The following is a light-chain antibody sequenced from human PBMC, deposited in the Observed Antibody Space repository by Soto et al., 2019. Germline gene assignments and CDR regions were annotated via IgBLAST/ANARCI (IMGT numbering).Light chain of an antibody. J-gene: IGLJ3*02. Sequence: QSVLTQPPSVSGAPGQRVTISCTGSSSNIGAGYDVHWYQQLPGAAPTLLISANSDRPSGVPDRFSGSKSGTSASLAITGLQTEDEADYYCQSFDRSLTAWVFGGGTTLTVL. CDR2: ANS. V-gene: IGLV1-40*01. CDR1: SSNIGAGYD. CDR3: QSFDRSLTAWV.